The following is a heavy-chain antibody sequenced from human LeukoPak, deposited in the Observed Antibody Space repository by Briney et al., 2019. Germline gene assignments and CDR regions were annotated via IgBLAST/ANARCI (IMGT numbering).Heavy chain of an antibody. V-gene: IGHV1-8*01. CDR3: ARDAFNWFRELLGY. D-gene: IGHD3-10*01. CDR1: GYTFTSYD. Sequence: ASVKVSCKASGYTFTSYDMNWVRQAPGQGLEWMGWMNPNSGNTGYAQTFQGRVTMTRNTSKSTAYMELSSLRSEDTAVYYCARDAFNWFRELLGYWGQGTLVTVSS. J-gene: IGHJ4*02. CDR2: MNPNSGNT.